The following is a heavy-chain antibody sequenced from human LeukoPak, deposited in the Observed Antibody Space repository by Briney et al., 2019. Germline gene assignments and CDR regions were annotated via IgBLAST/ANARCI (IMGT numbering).Heavy chain of an antibody. CDR2: ISGSGGST. CDR1: GFTFSSYA. CDR3: ARDLDCGGDCLGFDY. D-gene: IGHD2-21*02. Sequence: GGSLRLSCAASGFTFSSYAMSWVRQAPGKGLEWVSAISGSGGSTYYADSVKGRFTISRDNAKNSLYLQMNSLRAEDTAVYYCARDLDCGGDCLGFDYWGQGTLVTVSS. V-gene: IGHV3-23*01. J-gene: IGHJ4*02.